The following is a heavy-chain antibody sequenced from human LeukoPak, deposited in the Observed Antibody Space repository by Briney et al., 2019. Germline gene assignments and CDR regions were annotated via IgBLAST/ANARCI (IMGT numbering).Heavy chain of an antibody. CDR2: IYASGST. V-gene: IGHV4-4*09. Sequence: SETLSLTCAVSGVSISRYYWSWIRQPPGKGPEWIGHIYASGSTNYSPSLMSRVTISVDTSKTQFSLKLSSVTAADTAVYYCARSQLGIDWYFELWGRGTLVTVSS. CDR1: GVSISRYY. D-gene: IGHD7-27*01. J-gene: IGHJ2*01. CDR3: ARSQLGIDWYFEL.